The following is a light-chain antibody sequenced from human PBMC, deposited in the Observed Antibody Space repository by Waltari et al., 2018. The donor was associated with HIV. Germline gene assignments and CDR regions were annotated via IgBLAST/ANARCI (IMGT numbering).Light chain of an antibody. CDR3: QQYNRWPYT. V-gene: IGKV3-15*01. CDR1: QSVSSN. J-gene: IGKJ2*01. Sequence: EIVLTQSPATLSVSPGDSATLSCRASQSVSSNLAWYQQKPGQAPRLLIYGASTRATGIPARFSGSGSGTEFTLTISSLQSEDFAVYYCQQYNRWPYTFGQGTKLEIK. CDR2: GAS.